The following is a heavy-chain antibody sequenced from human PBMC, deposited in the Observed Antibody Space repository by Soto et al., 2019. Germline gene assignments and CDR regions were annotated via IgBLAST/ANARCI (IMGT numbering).Heavy chain of an antibody. CDR2: INAGNGNT. CDR3: ARDPAAGAERRYYGMDV. D-gene: IGHD1-1*01. V-gene: IGHV1-3*01. Sequence: QVQLVQSGAEVKKPGASVKVSCKASGYTFTSYAMHWVRQAPGQRLEWMGWINAGNGNTKYSQKLQGRVTITRDTSASTAYMELSSLRSEDTAVYYCARDPAAGAERRYYGMDVWGQGTTVTVSS. J-gene: IGHJ6*02. CDR1: GYTFTSYA.